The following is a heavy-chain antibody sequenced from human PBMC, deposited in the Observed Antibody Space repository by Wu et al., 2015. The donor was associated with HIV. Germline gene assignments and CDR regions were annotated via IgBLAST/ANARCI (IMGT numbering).Heavy chain of an antibody. CDR2: INPNSGGT. J-gene: IGHJ4*02. V-gene: IGHV1-2*02. CDR1: GYTFTGYY. CDR3: ARSLVEKGSARYCSGGSCPFDY. D-gene: IGHD2-15*01. Sequence: QVQLVQSGAEVKKPGASVKVSCKASGYTFTGYYMHWVRQAPGQGLEWMGWINPNSGGTNYAQKFQGRVTMTRGTSISTAYMELSRLRSDDTAVYYCARSLVEKGSARYCSGGSCPFDYWGQGTLVTVSS.